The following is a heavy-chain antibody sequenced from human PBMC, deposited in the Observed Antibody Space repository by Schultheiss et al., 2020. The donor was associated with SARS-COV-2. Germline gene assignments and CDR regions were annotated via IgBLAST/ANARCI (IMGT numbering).Heavy chain of an antibody. Sequence: SETLSLTCTVSGGSISSSSYYWGWIRQPPGKGLECIGSIYYSGSTNYNPSLKSRVTISVDTSKNQFSLKLSSVTAADTAVYYCARLTVTTGADPWGQGTLVTVSS. V-gene: IGHV4-39*07. CDR2: IYYSGST. CDR3: ARLTVTTGADP. J-gene: IGHJ5*02. D-gene: IGHD4-17*01. CDR1: GGSISSSSYY.